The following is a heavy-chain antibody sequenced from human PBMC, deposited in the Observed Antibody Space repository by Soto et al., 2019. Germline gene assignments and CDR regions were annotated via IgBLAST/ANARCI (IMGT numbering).Heavy chain of an antibody. D-gene: IGHD4-4*01. J-gene: IGHJ6*02. V-gene: IGHV5-10-1*01. CDR2: IDPGGSDT. CDR1: GYSFTTYW. CDR3: ARVGHDYSISGMDV. Sequence: GESLKISCTASGYSFTTYWINWVRQMPGKGLERMGKIDPGGSDTTYSPSFQAHATISTDKSITTACLQWSSLKASDTAMFYCARVGHDYSISGMDVWGQGTTVTV.